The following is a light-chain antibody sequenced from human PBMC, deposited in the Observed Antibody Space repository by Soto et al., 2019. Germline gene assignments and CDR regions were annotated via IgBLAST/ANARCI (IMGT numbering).Light chain of an antibody. CDR3: SSYTTGSSYV. CDR2: EVN. CDR1: SSDVGGYNY. Sequence: QSVLTQPASVSGSPGQSVTISCTGTSSDVGGYNYVSWYQQHPGTAPKLIIYEVNNRPLGVSNRFSGSKSGNTASLTISGLQAGDEADYFCSSYTTGSSYVFGPGTKVTVL. V-gene: IGLV2-14*01. J-gene: IGLJ1*01.